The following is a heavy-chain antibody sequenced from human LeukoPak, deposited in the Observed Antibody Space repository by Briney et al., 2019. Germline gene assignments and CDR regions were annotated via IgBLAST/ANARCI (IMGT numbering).Heavy chain of an antibody. CDR1: GYTFPTYG. CDR3: AVTPRIAAHRPA. D-gene: IGHD6-6*01. CDR2: MNPNSGNT. J-gene: IGHJ4*02. Sequence: ASVKVSCKTSGYTFPTYGITWVRQAPGQGLEWMGWMNPNSGNTGYAQKFQGRVTMTRNTSISTAYMELSSLRSEDTAVYYCAVTPRIAAHRPAWGQGTLVTVSS. V-gene: IGHV1-8*01.